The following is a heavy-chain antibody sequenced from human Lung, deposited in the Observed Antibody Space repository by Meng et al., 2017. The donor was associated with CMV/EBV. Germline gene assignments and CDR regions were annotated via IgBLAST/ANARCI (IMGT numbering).Heavy chain of an antibody. CDR3: ARRPPALTGNWFDP. CDR1: GGSISSTSDY. CDR2: IYYSGTT. Sequence: LSCSVSGGSISSTSDYWGWIRQPPGKGLEWIGSIYYSGTTYYNPSLKSRVTVSVDTSKNHLSLTLSAVTAADTAVYYCARRPPALTGNWFDPWGQGTXVTVSS. V-gene: IGHV4-39*02. D-gene: IGHD1-14*01. J-gene: IGHJ5*02.